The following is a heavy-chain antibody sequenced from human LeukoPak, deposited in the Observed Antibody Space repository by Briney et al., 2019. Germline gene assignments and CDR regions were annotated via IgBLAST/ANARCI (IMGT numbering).Heavy chain of an antibody. CDR3: ARSDIHIPDV. J-gene: IGHJ6*04. Sequence: SETLSLTCAVYGGSFSGYYWSWIRQPPGKGLEWIGEINHSGSTNYIPSLKSRVTISVDTSKNQFSLKLSSVTAADTAVYYCARSDIHIPDVWGKGTTVTVSS. V-gene: IGHV4-34*01. CDR2: INHSGST. D-gene: IGHD3-9*01. CDR1: GGSFSGYY.